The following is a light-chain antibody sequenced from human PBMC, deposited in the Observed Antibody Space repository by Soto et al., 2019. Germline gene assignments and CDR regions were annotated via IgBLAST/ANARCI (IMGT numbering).Light chain of an antibody. CDR3: QQYETSPRT. V-gene: IGKV3-20*01. CDR2: GAS. CDR1: QSVSSN. Sequence: ILLTQSPCTLSLSPGERATLSCRASQSVSSNLAWYQQKPGQAPRLLIYGASSRATGIPDRFSGSGSGTDFTLTISRLEPEDFAVYYCQQYETSPRTFGQGTKVDIK. J-gene: IGKJ1*01.